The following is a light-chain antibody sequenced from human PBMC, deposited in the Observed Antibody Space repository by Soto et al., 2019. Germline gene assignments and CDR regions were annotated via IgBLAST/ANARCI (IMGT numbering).Light chain of an antibody. CDR1: SSDVGSYNY. CDR3: SSYTTSSTHVV. V-gene: IGLV2-14*01. Sequence: QSALTQPASVSGSPGQSITISCTGTSSDVGSYNYVSWYQQYPGKAPKLMIYDVSNRPSGVSYRFSGSKSGNTASPTISGLQAEDEADYCCSSYTTSSTHVVFGGGTQLTVL. J-gene: IGLJ2*01. CDR2: DVS.